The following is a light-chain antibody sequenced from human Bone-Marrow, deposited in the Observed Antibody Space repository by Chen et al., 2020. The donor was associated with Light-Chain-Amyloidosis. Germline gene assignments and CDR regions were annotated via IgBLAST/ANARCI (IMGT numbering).Light chain of an antibody. J-gene: IGLJ2*01. V-gene: IGLV3-25*03. Sequence: SYELTQPPSVSVSPGQTARITCSGDDLPTKYAYWYQQKPGQPPVLVIYRDTERPSGISERFSGSSSGTTATLTISGVQAEDEADYHCQSADSSGTYEVIFGGGTKLTVL. CDR1: DLPTKY. CDR3: QSADSSGTYEVI. CDR2: RDT.